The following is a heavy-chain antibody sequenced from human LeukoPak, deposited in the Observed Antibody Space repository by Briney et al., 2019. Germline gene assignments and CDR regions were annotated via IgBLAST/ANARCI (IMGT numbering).Heavy chain of an antibody. D-gene: IGHD6-6*01. J-gene: IGHJ4*02. Sequence: GGSLRLSCAASGFTFSDYYMSWIRQAPGKGLEWVSYISSSGSTIYYADSVKGRFTISRDNAKNSLYLQMNSLRAEDTAVYYCAREGFSGSSSMYFDYWGQGTLVTVSS. V-gene: IGHV3-11*01. CDR2: ISSSGSTI. CDR1: GFTFSDYY. CDR3: AREGFSGSSSMYFDY.